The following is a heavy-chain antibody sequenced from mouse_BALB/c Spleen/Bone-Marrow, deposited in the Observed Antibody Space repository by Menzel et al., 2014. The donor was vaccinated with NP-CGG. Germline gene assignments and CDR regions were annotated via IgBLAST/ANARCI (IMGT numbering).Heavy chain of an antibody. J-gene: IGHJ2*01. Sequence: EVKLVESGAELVKPGASVKLSCTASGFNIKDTYMHWVKQRPEQGLEWIGRIDPANGNTKYDPKFQGKATITADTSSNTAYPQLSSLTSEDTAVYYCARFPYDYGGGDYWGQGTTLTVSS. CDR1: GFNIKDTY. V-gene: IGHV14-3*02. CDR3: ARFPYDYGGGDY. D-gene: IGHD2-4*01. CDR2: IDPANGNT.